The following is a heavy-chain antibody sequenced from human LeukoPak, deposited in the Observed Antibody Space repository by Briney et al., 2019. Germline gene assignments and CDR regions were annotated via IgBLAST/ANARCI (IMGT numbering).Heavy chain of an antibody. Sequence: GRSLRLSCAASGFTFSSYGMHWVRQAPGKGLEWVAVISYDGSNKYYADSVKGRFTISRDNSKNTLYLQMNSLRAEDTAVYYCARTSPGASRYYYDSSGSFDYWGQGTLVTVSS. CDR2: ISYDGSNK. CDR3: ARTSPGASRYYYDSSGSFDY. J-gene: IGHJ4*02. D-gene: IGHD3-22*01. CDR1: GFTFSSYG. V-gene: IGHV3-30*03.